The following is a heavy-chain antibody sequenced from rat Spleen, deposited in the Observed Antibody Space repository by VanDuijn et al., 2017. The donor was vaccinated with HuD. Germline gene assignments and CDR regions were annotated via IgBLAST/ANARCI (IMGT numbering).Heavy chain of an antibody. CDR1: GFTFSDYY. V-gene: IGHV5S13*01. J-gene: IGHJ3*01. Sequence: EVQLVESGGGLVQPGRSLKLSCAASGFTFSDYYMAWVRQAPKKGLEWVASISIGGGNTYYRDSVKGRFTISRYNARNTHYLQMDSLRSEDTATYYCARPDYPGPPFTYWGQGTLVTVSS. CDR2: ISIGGGNT. D-gene: IGHD1-4*01. CDR3: ARPDYPGPPFTY.